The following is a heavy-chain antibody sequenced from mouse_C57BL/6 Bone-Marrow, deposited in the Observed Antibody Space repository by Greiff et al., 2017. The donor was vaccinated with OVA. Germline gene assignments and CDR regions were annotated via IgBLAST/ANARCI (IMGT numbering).Heavy chain of an antibody. CDR1: GFTFTDYY. V-gene: IGHV7-3*01. D-gene: IGHD3-3*01. J-gene: IGHJ1*03. CDR3: ARSGHWYFDV. Sequence: EVQLVESGGGLVQPGGSLSLSCAASGFTFTDYYMSWVRQPPGKALEWLGFIRNKANGYTTEYSASVKGRFTISRDNSQSILYLQMNALRAEDSATYYCARSGHWYFDVWGTGTTVTVSS. CDR2: IRNKANGYTT.